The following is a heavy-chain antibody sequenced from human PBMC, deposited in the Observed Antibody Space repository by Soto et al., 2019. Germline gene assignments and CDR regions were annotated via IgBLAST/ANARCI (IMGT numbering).Heavy chain of an antibody. Sequence: VGSLRLPCAASGFTFNNSAVTWVRQAPRKGLEWVSTISGGGSITYYADSLKGRFTISRDNSKNTLYLQINSLRAEDTAVYYCAKTIRGGYSSSWYYFDYWGQGTLVTVSS. CDR3: AKTIRGGYSSSWYYFDY. D-gene: IGHD6-13*01. J-gene: IGHJ4*02. V-gene: IGHV3-23*01. CDR1: GFTFNNSA. CDR2: ISGGGSIT.